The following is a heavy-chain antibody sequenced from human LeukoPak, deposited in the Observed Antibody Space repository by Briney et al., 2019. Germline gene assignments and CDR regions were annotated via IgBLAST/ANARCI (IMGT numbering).Heavy chain of an antibody. J-gene: IGHJ4*02. V-gene: IGHV3-23*01. CDR2: ISGSDGST. Sequence: GGSLRLSCAASGFTFSNYAMSWVRQAPGKGLEWVSAISGSDGSTNYADSGKGRFTISRDNSKNTLYLQMNSLRAEDTALYYCAKSGLNRFDYWGQGTLVTVSS. D-gene: IGHD2-15*01. CDR1: GFTFSNYA. CDR3: AKSGLNRFDY.